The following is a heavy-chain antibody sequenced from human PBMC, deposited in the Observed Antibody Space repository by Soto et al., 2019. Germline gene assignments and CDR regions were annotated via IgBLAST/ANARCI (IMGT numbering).Heavy chain of an antibody. CDR3: ASGDYGHYFDS. CDR1: GYSFTSYG. D-gene: IGHD4-17*01. V-gene: IGHV1-18*01. J-gene: IGHJ4*02. Sequence: GPEVRKPGASVKVSCKASGYSFTSYGVTWVRQAPGQGFEWMGWISADSDTSNYAEKFQGRVALTTDTSTSTTYMELRSLRSDDTAVYYCASGDYGHYFDSWGQGTLVTVSS. CDR2: ISADSDTS.